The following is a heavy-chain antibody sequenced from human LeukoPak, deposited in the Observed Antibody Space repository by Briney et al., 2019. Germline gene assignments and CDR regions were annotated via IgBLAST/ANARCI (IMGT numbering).Heavy chain of an antibody. CDR1: GFTFSSYA. CDR3: AKDLTYSSASRGCFDY. Sequence: SGGSLRLSCAASGFTFSSYAMSWVRQAPGKGLESVSAISGSGGSTYSADSVKGRFTISRDNSKNTLYLQMNSLRAEDTAVYYCAKDLTYSSASRGCFDYWGQGTLVTVSS. J-gene: IGHJ4*02. D-gene: IGHD6-19*01. CDR2: ISGSGGST. V-gene: IGHV3-23*01.